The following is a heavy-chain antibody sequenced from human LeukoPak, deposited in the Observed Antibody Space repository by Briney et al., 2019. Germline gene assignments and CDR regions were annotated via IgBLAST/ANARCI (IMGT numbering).Heavy chain of an antibody. Sequence: GGSLRLSCAASGFTFSNAWMSWVRQAPGKGLVWVSRINGAGSSTSYADSVKGRFTVSRDNAKNTLNLQMNSLRAEDTAVYYCARETEMANLDYWGQGTLVTVSS. V-gene: IGHV3-74*01. D-gene: IGHD5-24*01. J-gene: IGHJ4*02. CDR1: GFTFSNAW. CDR3: ARETEMANLDY. CDR2: INGAGSST.